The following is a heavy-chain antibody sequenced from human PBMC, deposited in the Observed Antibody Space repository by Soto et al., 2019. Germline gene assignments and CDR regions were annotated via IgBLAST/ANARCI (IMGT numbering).Heavy chain of an antibody. Sequence: GVLMRLWCTVAGVTFSSFAMSRVRQAPGKGLEWVSGINDSGSRTYYADSVEGRFTISRDNSKNTLYLQMNSLRAEDTALYYCAKSLNSFDYWGQGTLVPVSS. J-gene: IGHJ4*02. CDR3: AKSLNSFDY. CDR2: INDSGSRT. V-gene: IGHV3-23*01. CDR1: GVTFSSFA.